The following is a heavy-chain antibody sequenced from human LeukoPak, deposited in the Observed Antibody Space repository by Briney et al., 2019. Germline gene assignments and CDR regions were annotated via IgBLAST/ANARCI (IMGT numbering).Heavy chain of an antibody. Sequence: ASVKVSCKASGGTFSSYAISWVRQAPGQGLEWMGGIIPIFGTANYAQKFQGRVTITADKSTSTAYMELSSLRSEDTAVYYCARERRVTMIVVANDAFDIWGQGTMVTVSS. CDR1: GGTFSSYA. D-gene: IGHD3-22*01. CDR2: IIPIFGTA. V-gene: IGHV1-69*06. J-gene: IGHJ3*02. CDR3: ARERRVTMIVVANDAFDI.